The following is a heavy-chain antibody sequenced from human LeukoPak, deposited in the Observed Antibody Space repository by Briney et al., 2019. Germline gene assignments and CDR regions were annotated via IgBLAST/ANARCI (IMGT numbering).Heavy chain of an antibody. V-gene: IGHV4-34*01. CDR2: ISHSGST. Sequence: SETLSLTCAVYGGSFSGYYWSWIRQPPGKGLEWIGEISHSGSTNYNPSLKSRVTISVDTSKNQFSLKLSSVTAADTAVYYCASAPFNSSGYLSPAYWGQGTLVTVSS. CDR3: ASAPFNSSGYLSPAY. CDR1: GGSFSGYY. J-gene: IGHJ4*02. D-gene: IGHD3-22*01.